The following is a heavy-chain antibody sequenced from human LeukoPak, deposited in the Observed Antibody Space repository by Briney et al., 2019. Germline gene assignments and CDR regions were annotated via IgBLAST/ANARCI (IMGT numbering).Heavy chain of an antibody. CDR3: ATGVYYYDS. Sequence: QPGGSLRLSCAASGFTFSSYWMHWVRQAPGKGLDWVANINEDGREIYYVDSVRGRFTISRDNARNSLYLQMNSLRAEDTAVYYCATGVYYYDSWGQGTLVTVSS. CDR1: GFTFSSYW. D-gene: IGHD3-22*01. V-gene: IGHV3-7*01. J-gene: IGHJ5*01. CDR2: INEDGREI.